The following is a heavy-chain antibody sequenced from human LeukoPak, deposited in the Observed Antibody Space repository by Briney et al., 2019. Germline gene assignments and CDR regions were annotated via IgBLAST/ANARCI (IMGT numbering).Heavy chain of an antibody. J-gene: IGHJ4*02. V-gene: IGHV4-4*07. Sequence: SETLSLTCTVSGGSITNYYWSRIRQPAGKGLEWIGRIYTSGSTSYNPSLKSRVTMSIDTSKNQFSLKLSSVTAADTAVYYCARGTYHYDSSGYFDYWGQGTLVTVSS. CDR1: GGSITNYY. CDR2: IYTSGST. CDR3: ARGTYHYDSSGYFDY. D-gene: IGHD3-22*01.